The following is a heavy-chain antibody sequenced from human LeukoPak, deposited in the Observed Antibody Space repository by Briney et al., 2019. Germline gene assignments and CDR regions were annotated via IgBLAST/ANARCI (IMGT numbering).Heavy chain of an antibody. D-gene: IGHD2-15*01. Sequence: GASVKVSCKASGGTFSSYAISWVRQAPGQGLEWMGGIIPILGIANYAQKFQGRVTITADKSTSTAYMELSSLRSEDTAVYYCARWGEVVVAATDYYYYGVDVWGQGTTVTVSS. J-gene: IGHJ6*02. V-gene: IGHV1-69*10. CDR3: ARWGEVVVAATDYYYYGVDV. CDR2: IIPILGIA. CDR1: GGTFSSYA.